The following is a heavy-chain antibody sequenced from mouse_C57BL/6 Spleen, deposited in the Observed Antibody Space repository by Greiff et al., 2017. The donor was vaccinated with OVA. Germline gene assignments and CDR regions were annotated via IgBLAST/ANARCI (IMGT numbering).Heavy chain of an antibody. V-gene: IGHV5-17*01. D-gene: IGHD1-1*02. Sequence: EVKLMESGGGLVKPGGSLKLSCAASGFTFSDFGLHWFRRAPEKGWEWGAYISSGRSTIYYADTVNGRFTISRDNAKNTLFLQMTSLRSEDTAMYYCARVLWSHWYFDVWGTGTTVTVSS. CDR2: ISSGRSTI. CDR1: GFTFSDFG. J-gene: IGHJ1*03. CDR3: ARVLWSHWYFDV.